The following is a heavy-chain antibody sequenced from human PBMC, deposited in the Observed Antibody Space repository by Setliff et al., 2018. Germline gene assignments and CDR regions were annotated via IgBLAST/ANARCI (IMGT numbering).Heavy chain of an antibody. CDR2: IIPILGIA. D-gene: IGHD5-12*01. V-gene: IGHV1-69*10. J-gene: IGHJ4*02. CDR3: ASKGGYDFPHYFDY. Sequence: GASVKVSCKASGYTFTSYAMHWVRQAPGQGLEWMGGIIPILGIANYAQKFQGRVTVTADESTSTAYMELSSLRSEDTAVYYCASKGGYDFPHYFDYWGQGTLVTVSS. CDR1: GYTFTSYA.